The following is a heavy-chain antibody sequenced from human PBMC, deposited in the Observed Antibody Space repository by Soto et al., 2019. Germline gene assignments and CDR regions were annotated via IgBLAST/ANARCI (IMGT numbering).Heavy chain of an antibody. CDR2: IEKSGST. D-gene: IGHD5-12*01. V-gene: IGHV4-31*03. Sequence: SETLSLTCSVSSGSVNVGGYFWTWIRQVPGKGLEWIGNIEKSGSTSYNPSLKSRLTISVDTSKNQFSLILTSVTAADTAFYSCARDRPRYTSGRARHFEYWGQGTQVTVS. J-gene: IGHJ4*02. CDR1: SGSVNVGGYF. CDR3: ARDRPRYTSGRARHFEY.